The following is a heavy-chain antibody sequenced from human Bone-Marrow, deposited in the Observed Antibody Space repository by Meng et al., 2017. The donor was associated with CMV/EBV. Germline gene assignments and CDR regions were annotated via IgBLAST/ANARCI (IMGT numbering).Heavy chain of an antibody. CDR2: INPDGSEK. J-gene: IGHJ4*02. Sequence: GGSLRLSCEVSGFTFSSYWFSWVRRAPEKGLEWVANINPDGSEKYYLDSVKGRFTIFRDNAKNSLYLQVNSLRVEDTAVYYCATDTARVRGYWGQGTLVTVSS. D-gene: IGHD3-10*01. V-gene: IGHV3-7*04. CDR1: GFTFSSYW. CDR3: ATDTARVRGY.